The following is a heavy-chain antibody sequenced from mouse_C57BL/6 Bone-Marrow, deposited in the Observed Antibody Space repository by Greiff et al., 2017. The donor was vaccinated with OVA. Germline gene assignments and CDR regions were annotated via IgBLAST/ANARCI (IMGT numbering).Heavy chain of an antibody. Sequence: VQLQQSGAELVRPGASVKLSCTASGFNIKDDYMHWVKQRPEQGLEWIGWIDPENGDTEYASKFQGKATITADTSSNTAYLQLSSLTSEDTAVYYCARNYDGYPWYFDVWGTGTTVTVSS. D-gene: IGHD2-3*01. CDR3: ARNYDGYPWYFDV. J-gene: IGHJ1*03. CDR1: GFNIKDDY. CDR2: IDPENGDT. V-gene: IGHV14-4*01.